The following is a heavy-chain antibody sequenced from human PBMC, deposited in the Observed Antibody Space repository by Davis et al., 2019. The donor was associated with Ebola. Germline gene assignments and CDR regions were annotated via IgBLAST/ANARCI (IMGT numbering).Heavy chain of an antibody. CDR1: GGSFTDYF. D-gene: IGHD3-3*02. CDR2: TSHHPDYT. J-gene: IGHJ5*02. CDR3: ARQTHHFLSGPRTWFDP. Sequence: SETLSLTCAVHGGSFTDYFWSWIRQPPGKGLEWIGETSHHPDYTNYSPSFGGRVTISADKSISTAYLQWNSLKASDTGIYYCARQTHHFLSGPRTWFDPWGQGTLVTVSS. V-gene: IGHV4-34*01.